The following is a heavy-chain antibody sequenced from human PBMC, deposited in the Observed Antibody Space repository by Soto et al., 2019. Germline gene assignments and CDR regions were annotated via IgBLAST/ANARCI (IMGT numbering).Heavy chain of an antibody. D-gene: IGHD4-4*01. V-gene: IGHV3-48*01. CDR3: ARASATVRFAMDV. CDR2: ISSSSSTI. CDR1: GFTFSSYS. J-gene: IGHJ6*02. Sequence: GGCLRLSCAASGFTFSSYSMNWVRQAPGKGLEWVSYISSSSSTIYYADSVKGRFPISRDNSRNTMYLQMNSLRAEDTAFYYCARASATVRFAMDVWGQGTTVTVSS.